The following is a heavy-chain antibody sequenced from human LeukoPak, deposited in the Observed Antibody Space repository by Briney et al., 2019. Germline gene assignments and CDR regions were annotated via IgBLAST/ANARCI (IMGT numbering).Heavy chain of an antibody. CDR2: MYTSGST. CDR3: ARGEKGNSSGSINY. Sequence: PSQTLSLTCTVSGGSINSGTYYWSWIRQPAGKGLEWIGRMYTSGSTNYNPSLESRVTISVDTSKNQFSLKLSSVTAADTAVYYCARGEKGNSSGSINYWGQGTLVTVSS. CDR1: GGSINSGTYY. J-gene: IGHJ4*02. V-gene: IGHV4-61*02. D-gene: IGHD6-6*01.